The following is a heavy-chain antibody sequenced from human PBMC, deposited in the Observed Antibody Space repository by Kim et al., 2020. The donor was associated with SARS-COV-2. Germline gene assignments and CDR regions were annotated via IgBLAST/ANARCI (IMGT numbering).Heavy chain of an antibody. V-gene: IGHV4-61*01. J-gene: IGHJ6*02. CDR1: GGSVSSGSYY. CDR2: IYYSGST. Sequence: SETLSLTCTVSGGSVSSGSYYWSWIRQPPGKGLEWIGYIYYSGSTNYNPSLKSRVTISVDTSKNQFSLKLSSVTAADTAVYYCAREYSGYIKHYYYGMDVWGQGTTVTVSS. CDR3: AREYSGYIKHYYYGMDV. D-gene: IGHD5-12*01.